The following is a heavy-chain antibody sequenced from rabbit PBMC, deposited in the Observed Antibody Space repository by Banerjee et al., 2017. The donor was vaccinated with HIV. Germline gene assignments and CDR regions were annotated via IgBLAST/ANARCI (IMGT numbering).Heavy chain of an antibody. CDR3: ARAAYGAHGYDIFNL. V-gene: IGHV1S40*01. D-gene: IGHD1-1*01. Sequence: QSLEESGGDLVKPGASLTLTCTASGFSFSNKYVMCWVRQAPGKGLEWIACINTSSGSTVYATWAKGRFTISRTSSTTVALQMTSLTAADTATYFCARAAYGAHGYDIFNLWGQGTLVTVS. CDR1: GFSFSNKYV. CDR2: INTSSGST. J-gene: IGHJ4*01.